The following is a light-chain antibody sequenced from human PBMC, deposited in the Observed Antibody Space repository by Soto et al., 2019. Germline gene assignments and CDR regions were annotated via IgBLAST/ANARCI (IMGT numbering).Light chain of an antibody. J-gene: IGKJ1*01. CDR3: QQYNGYSTWT. CDR2: DAS. Sequence: DIQMTQSPSTLSASVGDRVTITCRASQSISNWLAWYQLKPGKAPNLLIYDASTLESGAPSRFSGSGSGTEFTLTISSLQPEDFATYYCQQYNGYSTWTFGQGTKVDIK. CDR1: QSISNW. V-gene: IGKV1-5*01.